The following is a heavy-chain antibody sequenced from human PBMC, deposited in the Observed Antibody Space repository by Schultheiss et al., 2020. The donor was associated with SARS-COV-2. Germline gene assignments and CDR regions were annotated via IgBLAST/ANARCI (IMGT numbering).Heavy chain of an antibody. CDR2: IYSAGRT. J-gene: IGHJ4*02. V-gene: IGHV3-53*01. D-gene: IGHD6-6*01. CDR1: GFTVSSNY. CDR3: AKDVSSSGY. Sequence: GGSLRLSCAASGFTVSSNYMSWVRQAPGKGLEWVSVIYSAGRTYYADSVKGRFTISRDNSKNTVSLQMNSLRAEDTAVYYCAKDVSSSGYWGQGTLVTVSS.